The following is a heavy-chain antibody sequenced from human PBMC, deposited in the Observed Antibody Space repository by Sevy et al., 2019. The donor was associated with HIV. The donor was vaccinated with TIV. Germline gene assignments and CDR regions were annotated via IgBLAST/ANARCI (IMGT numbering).Heavy chain of an antibody. J-gene: IGHJ4*02. CDR3: AKGWYSSSHRAKNYFDY. CDR2: VSGSGENT. D-gene: IGHD6-6*01. V-gene: IGHV3-23*01. CDR1: GFTFSRYG. Sequence: GGSLRLSCAASGFTFSRYGMGWVRQAPGKGLEWVSIVSGSGENTYYADSVKGRFTTARDNYRNTVHLQMNSLRAEDAAVYYCAKGWYSSSHRAKNYFDYWGQGTLVTVSS.